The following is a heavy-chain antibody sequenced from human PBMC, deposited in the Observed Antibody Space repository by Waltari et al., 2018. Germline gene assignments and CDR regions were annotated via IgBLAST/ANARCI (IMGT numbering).Heavy chain of an antibody. V-gene: IGHV4-39*01. CDR1: GGSISSSSYY. CDR2: IYYSGST. Sequence: QLQLQESGTGLVKPSETLSLTCTVTGGSISSSSYYWGWIRQPPGKGLEWIGGIYYSGSTYYNPSLKSRGTISVDTSKNQFSLKLSSVTAADTAVYYCARRYSSSYRVLNYFDYWGQGTLVTVSS. D-gene: IGHD6-13*01. J-gene: IGHJ4*02. CDR3: ARRYSSSYRVLNYFDY.